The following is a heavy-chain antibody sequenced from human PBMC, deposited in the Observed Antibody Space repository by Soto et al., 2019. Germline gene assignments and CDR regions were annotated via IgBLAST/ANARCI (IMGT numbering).Heavy chain of an antibody. CDR1: GYTSTSYG. D-gene: IGHD3-22*01. V-gene: IGHV1-18*04. CDR2: ISAYNGNT. CDR3: ARDPGYYDSSGYYDGWFDP. Sequence: ASVKVSCRASGYTSTSYGISWVRQAPGQGLEWMGWISAYNGNTNYAQNLQGRVTMTTDTSTSTAYMELRRLRSDDTAVYYCARDPGYYDSSGYYDGWFDPWGQGTLVTVSS. J-gene: IGHJ5*02.